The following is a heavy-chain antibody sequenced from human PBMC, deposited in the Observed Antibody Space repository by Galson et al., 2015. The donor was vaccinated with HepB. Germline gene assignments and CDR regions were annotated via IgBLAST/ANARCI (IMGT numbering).Heavy chain of an antibody. V-gene: IGHV3-30*04. CDR2: ISYDGSNK. J-gene: IGHJ5*02. D-gene: IGHD6-6*01. CDR1: GFSFSNYA. CDR3: AGSVAASGGIYDWFDP. Sequence: SLRLSCAASGFSFSNYAMHWVRQAPGKGLEWVAVISYDGSNKSYADSVKGRFTISRDNSKNKLYVQMNSLRPADTAVYYCAGSVAASGGIYDWFDPWGQGTLVTVSS.